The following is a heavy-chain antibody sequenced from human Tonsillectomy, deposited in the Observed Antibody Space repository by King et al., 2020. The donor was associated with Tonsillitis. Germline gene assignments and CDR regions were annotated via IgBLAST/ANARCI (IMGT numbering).Heavy chain of an antibody. J-gene: IGHJ4*02. CDR1: GGSISTYY. V-gene: IGHV4-59*01. CDR3: ARASSLLDH. Sequence: QLQESGPGLVKPSETLSLTCTVSGGSISTYYWSWIRQPPGKGLEWIGFIHYSGSTNFNPSLKSRVTISVDPSKNQFSLRLSSVTAADTAVYYCARASSLLDHWGQGTLVTGSS. CDR2: IHYSGST.